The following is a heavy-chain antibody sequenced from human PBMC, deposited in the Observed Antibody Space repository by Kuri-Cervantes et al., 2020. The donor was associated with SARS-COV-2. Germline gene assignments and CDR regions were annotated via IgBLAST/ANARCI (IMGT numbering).Heavy chain of an antibody. CDR2: IFAGGST. J-gene: IGHJ6*03. CDR1: GFTVTSSY. Sequence: GGSLRLSCGATGFTVTSSYMSWVRQAPGKGLEWVSTIFAGGSTYYGDSVTGRFTISRHNSNNTLFLQMSNLRPEDTGVYYCVRDRIYPFFMDVWGKGTTVTVSS. D-gene: IGHD3-3*02. V-gene: IGHV3-53*04. CDR3: VRDRIYPFFMDV.